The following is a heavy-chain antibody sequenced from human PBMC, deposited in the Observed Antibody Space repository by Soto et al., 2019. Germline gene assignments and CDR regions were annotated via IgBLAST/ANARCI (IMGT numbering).Heavy chain of an antibody. CDR3: ARENGGHLDY. Sequence: GESLKISCAASGFTFSSYDMHWVRQATGKGLEWVSAIGTAGDTYYPGSVKGRFTISRENAKNSLYLQMNSLRAGDTAVYYCARENGGHLDYWGQGTLVTVSS. V-gene: IGHV3-13*01. D-gene: IGHD1-1*01. J-gene: IGHJ4*02. CDR1: GFTFSSYD. CDR2: IGTAGDT.